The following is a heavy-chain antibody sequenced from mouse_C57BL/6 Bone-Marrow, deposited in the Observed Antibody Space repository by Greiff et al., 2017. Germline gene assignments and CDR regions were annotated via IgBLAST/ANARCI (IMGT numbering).Heavy chain of an antibody. J-gene: IGHJ2*01. CDR2: IYPGSGST. CDR1: GYTFTSYW. CDR3: ARDYYGNFYFDY. D-gene: IGHD2-1*01. V-gene: IGHV1-55*01. Sequence: QVQLQQSGAELVKPGASVTMSCKASGYTFTSYWITWVKQTPGQGLEWIGDIYPGSGSTNYNEKFKSKATLTVDTSSSTAYMQLSSLTSEDSAVYSCARDYYGNFYFDYWGQGTTLTVSS.